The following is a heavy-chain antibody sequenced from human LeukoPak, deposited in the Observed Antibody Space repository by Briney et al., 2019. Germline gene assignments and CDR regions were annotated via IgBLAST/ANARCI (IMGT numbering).Heavy chain of an antibody. CDR1: GGSISSSSYY. J-gene: IGHJ4*02. Sequence: SETLSLTCTVSGGSISSSSYYWGWIRQPPGKGLEWIGSIYYSGSTYYNPSLKSRVTISVDTSKNQFSLKLSSVTAADTAVYYCARDYSGGYFDYWGQGTLVTVSS. D-gene: IGHD3-10*01. CDR2: IYYSGST. V-gene: IGHV4-39*07. CDR3: ARDYSGGYFDY.